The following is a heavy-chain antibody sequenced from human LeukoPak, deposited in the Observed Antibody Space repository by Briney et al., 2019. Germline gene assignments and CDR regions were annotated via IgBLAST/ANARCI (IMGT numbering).Heavy chain of an antibody. J-gene: IGHJ3*02. CDR1: GYTFTGYY. V-gene: IGHV1-2*06. D-gene: IGHD3-10*01. CDR2: INPNSGGT. Sequence: ASVKVSCKASGYTFTGYYMHWVRQAPGQGLEWMGRINPNSGGTNYAQKFQGRVTMTRDTSISTAYMELSRLRSDDTAVYYCARFFYGSGSYYILDAFDIWGQGTMVTVSS. CDR3: ARFFYGSGSYYILDAFDI.